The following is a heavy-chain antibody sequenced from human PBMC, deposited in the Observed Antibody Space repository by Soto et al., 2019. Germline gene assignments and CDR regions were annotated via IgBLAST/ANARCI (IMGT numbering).Heavy chain of an antibody. J-gene: IGHJ5*02. CDR2: IIPIFGTA. V-gene: IGHV1-69*13. Sequence: GASVKVSCTASGGTFSSYAISWVRQAPGQGLEWMGGIIPIFGTANYAQKFQGRVTITADESTSTAYMELSSLRSEDTAVYYCARDWVVVVAGGRNWFDPWGQGTLVTVSS. D-gene: IGHD2-15*01. CDR3: ARDWVVVVAGGRNWFDP. CDR1: GGTFSSYA.